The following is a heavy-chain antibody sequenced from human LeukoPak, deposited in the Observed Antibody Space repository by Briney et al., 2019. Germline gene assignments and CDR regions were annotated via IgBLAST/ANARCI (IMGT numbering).Heavy chain of an antibody. V-gene: IGHV5-10-1*01. CDR1: GYRFISYW. Sequence: GESLRISCKGSGYRFISYWITWVRPMPGKGLEWMGRIDPSDSYTTYSPSFQGHITISADKSISTAYLQWSSLKASDTAMYYCARLPSGYSGYPYSDYWGQGTLVTVSS. CDR2: IDPSDSYT. CDR3: ARLPSGYSGYPYSDY. D-gene: IGHD5-12*01. J-gene: IGHJ4*02.